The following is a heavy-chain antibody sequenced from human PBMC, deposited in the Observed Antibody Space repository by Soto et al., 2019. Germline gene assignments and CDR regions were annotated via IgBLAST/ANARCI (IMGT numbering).Heavy chain of an antibody. D-gene: IGHD6-6*01. J-gene: IGHJ5*02. CDR1: GGSISSSNW. V-gene: IGHV4-4*02. CDR3: ARDSSSSYSDWFDP. Sequence: SETLSLTCAVSGGSISSSNWWSWVRQPPGKGLEWIGEIYHSGSTNYNPSPKSRVTISVDKSKNQFSLKLSSVTAADTAVYYCARDSSSSYSDWFDPWGQGTLVTVSS. CDR2: IYHSGST.